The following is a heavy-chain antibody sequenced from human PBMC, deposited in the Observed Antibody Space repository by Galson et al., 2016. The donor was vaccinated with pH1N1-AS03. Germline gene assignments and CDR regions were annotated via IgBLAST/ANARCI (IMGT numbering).Heavy chain of an antibody. V-gene: IGHV1-18*04. J-gene: IGHJ6*02. Sequence: SVKVSCKASGHTFTTYGIIWMRQAPGQGLEWMGFIRANSGDNNYSQKFQDRLFMTTDRSTRTAYMELRSLGSDDTAVYYCARDEDNWNAAEGYPYKYSLDVWGQGTTVTVSS. D-gene: IGHD1-1*01. CDR1: GHTFTTYG. CDR2: IRANSGDN. CDR3: ARDEDNWNAAEGYPYKYSLDV.